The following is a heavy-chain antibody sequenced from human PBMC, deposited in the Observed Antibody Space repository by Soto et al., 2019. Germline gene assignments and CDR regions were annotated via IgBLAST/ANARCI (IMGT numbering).Heavy chain of an antibody. V-gene: IGHV4-39*07. Sequence: SETLSLTCTVSGGSISSSSYYWGWIRQPPGKGLEWIGSIFYSGSTYYNPSLKSRVTISVDTSKNQFSLKLSSVTAADTAVYYCARGGGADIVVVPAAIVSGDDAFDIWGQGTMVTVSS. CDR3: ARGGGADIVVVPAAIVSGDDAFDI. J-gene: IGHJ3*02. D-gene: IGHD2-2*01. CDR2: IFYSGST. CDR1: GGSISSSSYY.